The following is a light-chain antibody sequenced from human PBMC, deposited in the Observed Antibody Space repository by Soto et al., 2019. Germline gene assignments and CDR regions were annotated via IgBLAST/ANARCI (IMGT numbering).Light chain of an antibody. V-gene: IGKV3-11*01. CDR2: DAS. CDR3: QQRSDWPA. CDR1: QTVSSY. J-gene: IGKJ1*01. Sequence: EIVLTQSPATLSLSPGERATLSFRVSQTVSSYLAWYQQKPGQAPRLLIYDASNRATGVPARFSGSGSGTDFTLTISSLEPEDFAVYYCQQRSDWPAFGQGTKVDIK.